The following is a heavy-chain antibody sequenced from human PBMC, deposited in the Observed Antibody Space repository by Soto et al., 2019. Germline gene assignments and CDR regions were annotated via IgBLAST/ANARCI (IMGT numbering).Heavy chain of an antibody. CDR2: IYFRGTT. CDR1: GGSISSYY. J-gene: IGHJ6*02. V-gene: IGHV4-59*01. D-gene: IGHD6-13*01. CDR3: AREGVSSSRQPPNGTVV. Sequence: SETLSLTCTVSGGSISSYYWSWIRQPPGKGLEWIGYIYFRGTTNYNPSLKSRVTMSADTSKNQFSLKLNSVTAADTAVYYCAREGVSSSRQPPNGTVVWGPGTTVTRS.